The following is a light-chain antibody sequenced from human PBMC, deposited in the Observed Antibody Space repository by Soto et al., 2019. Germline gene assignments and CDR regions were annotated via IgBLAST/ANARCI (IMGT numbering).Light chain of an antibody. V-gene: IGLV2-14*01. Sequence: QSALTQPASVSGSPGQSITISCTGTSSDVGGYNYVSWYQQHPGKAPKLMIYDVSNRPSGVSNRFSGSKSGHTASLTISGLQAEDEADYYCSSYTSSSLVVFGGGTKVTVL. J-gene: IGLJ2*01. CDR2: DVS. CDR1: SSDVGGYNY. CDR3: SSYTSSSLVV.